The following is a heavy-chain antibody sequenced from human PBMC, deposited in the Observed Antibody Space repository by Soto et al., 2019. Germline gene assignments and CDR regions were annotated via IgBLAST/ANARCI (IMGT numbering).Heavy chain of an antibody. V-gene: IGHV1-46*01. Sequence: GASVKVSCKASGYTFTSYYMHWVRQAPGQGLEWMGIINPSGGSTSYAQKFQGRVTMTRDTSTGTVYMELSSLRSEDTAVYYCASATYAQNWFDPWGQGTLVTVS. CDR3: ASATYAQNWFDP. J-gene: IGHJ5*02. CDR1: GYTFTSYY. D-gene: IGHD2-2*01. CDR2: INPSGGST.